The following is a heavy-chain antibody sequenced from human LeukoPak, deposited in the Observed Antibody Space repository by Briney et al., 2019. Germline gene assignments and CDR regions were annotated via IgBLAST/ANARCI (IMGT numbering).Heavy chain of an antibody. J-gene: IGHJ5*02. V-gene: IGHV4-30-2*01. CDR1: GGSISSGGYS. CDR2: IYHSGST. CDR3: ARSITMVRGVIISTAPAWFDP. Sequence: SQTLSLTCAVSGGSISSGGYSWSWIPQPPGKGLEWIGYIYHSGSTYYNPSLKSRVTISVDRSKNQFSLKLSSVTAADTAVYYCARSITMVRGVIISTAPAWFDPWGQGTLVTVSS. D-gene: IGHD3-10*01.